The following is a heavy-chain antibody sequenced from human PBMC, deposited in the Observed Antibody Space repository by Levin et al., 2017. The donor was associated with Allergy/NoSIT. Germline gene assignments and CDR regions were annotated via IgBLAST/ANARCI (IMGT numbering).Heavy chain of an antibody. Sequence: ESLKISCAASGFTFSDYYMSWIRQPPGKGLEWIGEINHSGSTNYNPSLKSRVTISVDTSKNQFSLKLSSVTAADTAVYYCARGFYYLTYYDFWSGYSYYFDYWGQGTLVTVSS. CDR3: ARGFYYLTYYDFWSGYSYYFDY. D-gene: IGHD3-3*01. J-gene: IGHJ4*02. CDR2: INHSGST. CDR1: GFTFSDYY. V-gene: IGHV4-34*01.